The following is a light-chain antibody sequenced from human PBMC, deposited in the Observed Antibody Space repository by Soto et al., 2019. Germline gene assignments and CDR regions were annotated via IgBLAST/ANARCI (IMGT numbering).Light chain of an antibody. CDR2: DVS. CDR3: SSXTSSSTLV. J-gene: IGLJ1*01. Sequence: QSVLTQPASASGSPGQSITVSCTGTTSDVGGYNSVSWYQQHPGKVPKLMIYDVSNRPSGVSNRFSGSKSGNTASLTITGXXAEDXXXXXXSSXTSSSTLVFXXGTXVTV. CDR1: TSDVGGYNS. V-gene: IGLV2-14*01.